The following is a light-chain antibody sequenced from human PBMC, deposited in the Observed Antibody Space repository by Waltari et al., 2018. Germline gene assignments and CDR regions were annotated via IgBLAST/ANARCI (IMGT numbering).Light chain of an antibody. CDR2: ATS. CDR1: QTITS. Sequence: IVLTQSPGTLSLSPGERATLSCRASQTITSLAWYQQTPGQAPRLLIYATSTRATGIPPRFTGSGSGTDFTLTINGLEPDDSAVYYCQHRSGWPLTFGGGTKVEIK. CDR3: QHRSGWPLT. J-gene: IGKJ4*01. V-gene: IGKV3-11*01.